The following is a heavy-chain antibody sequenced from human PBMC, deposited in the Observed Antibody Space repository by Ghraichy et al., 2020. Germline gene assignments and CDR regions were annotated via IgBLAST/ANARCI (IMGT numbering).Heavy chain of an antibody. D-gene: IGHD6-25*01. Sequence: QTLSLTCTFSGFSLSTAGMCVNWIRQPPGKALEWLVRIDWDDDKHYSASLRTRLTISKDTSKNQVVLTMTNMDPVDTATYFCARIRREERLSRNYYYYYMDVWGKGTTVTVSS. CDR1: GFSLSTAGMC. CDR3: ARIRREERLSRNYYYYYMDV. J-gene: IGHJ6*03. CDR2: IDWDDDK. V-gene: IGHV2-70*11.